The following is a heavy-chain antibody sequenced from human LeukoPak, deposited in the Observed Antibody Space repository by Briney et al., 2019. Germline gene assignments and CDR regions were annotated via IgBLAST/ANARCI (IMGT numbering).Heavy chain of an antibody. CDR1: GYTFTGYY. CDR2: INPNSGGT. CDR3: ARGGQWLLLEDWFDP. Sequence: ASVKVSCKASGYTFTGYYMHWVRQAPGQGLEWMGWINPNSGGTNYAQKFQGRVTMTRDTSISTAYMELSRLRSDDTAVYYCARGGQWLLLEDWFDPWGQGTLVTVSS. J-gene: IGHJ5*02. D-gene: IGHD6-19*01. V-gene: IGHV1-2*02.